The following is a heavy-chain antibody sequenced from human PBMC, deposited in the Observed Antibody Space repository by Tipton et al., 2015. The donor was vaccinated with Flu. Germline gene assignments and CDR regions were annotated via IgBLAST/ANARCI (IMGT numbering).Heavy chain of an antibody. J-gene: IGHJ3*02. CDR2: ISNSGSTI. CDR3: ARDGTIAAAVDAFDI. V-gene: IGHV3-48*03. CDR1: GFSFSSYE. Sequence: SLRLSCAASGFSFSSYEMNWVRQAPGKGLEWVSYISNSGSTIYYADSVKGRFTISRDNAKNSLYLQMNSLRAEDTAIYYCARDGTIAAAVDAFDIWGQGTMVTVSS. D-gene: IGHD6-13*01.